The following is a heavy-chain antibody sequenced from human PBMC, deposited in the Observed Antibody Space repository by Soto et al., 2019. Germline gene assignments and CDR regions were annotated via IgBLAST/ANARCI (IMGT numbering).Heavy chain of an antibody. CDR1: GFTFSSYG. J-gene: IGHJ4*02. D-gene: IGHD3-10*01. V-gene: IGHV3-33*01. CDR3: ARDSAFGKWWFGELQSTYYFDY. CDR2: IWYDGSNK. Sequence: GGSLRLSCAASGFTFSSYGMHWVRQAPGKGLEWVAVIWYDGSNKYYADSVKGRFTISRDNSKNTLYLQMNSLRAEDTAVYYCARDSAFGKWWFGELQSTYYFDYWGQGTLVTVSS.